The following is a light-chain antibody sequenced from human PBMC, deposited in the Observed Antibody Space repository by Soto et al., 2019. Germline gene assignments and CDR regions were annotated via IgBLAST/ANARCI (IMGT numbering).Light chain of an antibody. J-gene: IGLJ1*01. Sequence: QSVLAQPSSASGTPGQRGTMSCSGSSSNIGSSSVYWYQQLPGTAPKLLIFRNNQRPSGVPDRFSGSKSGTSASLAISGLRSEDEADYYCAAWDDSLNAYVFGTGTKVTVL. V-gene: IGLV1-47*01. CDR1: SSNIGSSS. CDR2: RNN. CDR3: AAWDDSLNAYV.